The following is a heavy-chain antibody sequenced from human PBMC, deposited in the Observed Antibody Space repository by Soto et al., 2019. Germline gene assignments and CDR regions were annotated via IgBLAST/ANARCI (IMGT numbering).Heavy chain of an antibody. Sequence: GGSLRLSCVASGFTFDDYAIHWVRQAPGKGLEWVSGISWNSGSIGYADSVKGRFTISRDNAKNSLYLQMNSLRAEDTALYYCAKDIGAVKQWLDYWGQGTLVTVSS. CDR3: AKDIGAVKQWLDY. CDR1: GFTFDDYA. CDR2: ISWNSGSI. V-gene: IGHV3-9*01. J-gene: IGHJ4*02. D-gene: IGHD6-19*01.